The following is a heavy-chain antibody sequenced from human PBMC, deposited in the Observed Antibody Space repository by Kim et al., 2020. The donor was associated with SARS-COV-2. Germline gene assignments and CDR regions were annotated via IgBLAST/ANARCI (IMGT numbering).Heavy chain of an antibody. Sequence: GGSLRLSCAASGFTVSSNYMSWVRQAPGKGLEWVSVIYSCGSTYHADTVKGRLIIPRDKSKNTLYLQMNSLKAEDTGVYYCARDGTVVDAFDNWGQGTMATVSS. J-gene: IGHJ3*02. CDR1: GFTVSSNY. CDR3: ARDGTVVDAFDN. V-gene: IGHV3-66*03. CDR2: IYSCGST. D-gene: IGHD2-15*01.